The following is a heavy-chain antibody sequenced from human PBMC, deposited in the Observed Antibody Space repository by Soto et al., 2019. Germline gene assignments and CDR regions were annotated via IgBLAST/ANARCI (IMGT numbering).Heavy chain of an antibody. V-gene: IGHV3-30*18. Sequence: PVGSLRLSCAASGFTFSSYGMHWVRQAPGKGLEWVAVISYDGSNKYYADSVKGRFTISRDNSKNTLYLQMNSLRAEDTAVYYCAKDSWQLTYFDYWGQGTLVPVS. J-gene: IGHJ4*02. D-gene: IGHD6-13*01. CDR3: AKDSWQLTYFDY. CDR2: ISYDGSNK. CDR1: GFTFSSYG.